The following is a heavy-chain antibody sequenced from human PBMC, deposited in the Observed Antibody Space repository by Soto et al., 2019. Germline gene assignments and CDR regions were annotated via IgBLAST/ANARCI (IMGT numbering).Heavy chain of an antibody. V-gene: IGHV3-21*01. CDR2: ISSNSAYI. CDR3: TRDASRDSSARGWFDP. Sequence: WGSLRLSCAASGFTFLSFTMNFFRHAPFKWLEWVSTISSNSAYIYYTDALRGRFTISRDNAKNSLHLQMNSLRAEDTAVYYRTRDASRDSSARGWFDPWGPGTLVTVSS. CDR1: GFTFLSFT. J-gene: IGHJ5*02. D-gene: IGHD6-13*01.